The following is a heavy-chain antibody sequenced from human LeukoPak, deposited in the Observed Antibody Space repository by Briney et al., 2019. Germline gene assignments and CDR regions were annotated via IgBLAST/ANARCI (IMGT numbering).Heavy chain of an antibody. CDR2: ISSSSTI. CDR1: GFTFSSHS. D-gene: IGHD3-22*01. J-gene: IGHJ4*02. V-gene: IGHV3-48*01. Sequence: GGSLRLSCAASGFTFSSHSMNWVRQAQGMGLEWVLYISSSSTIYYADSVKGRFTISRDNAKNSLYLQMNSLRAEDTAVYYCARGAYYYEDWGQGTLVTVSS. CDR3: ARGAYYYED.